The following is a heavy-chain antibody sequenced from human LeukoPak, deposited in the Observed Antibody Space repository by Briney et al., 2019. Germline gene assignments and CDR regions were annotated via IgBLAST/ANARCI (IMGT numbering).Heavy chain of an antibody. V-gene: IGHV4-38-2*01. CDR3: ARQFDSYFYYYLDV. J-gene: IGHJ6*03. D-gene: IGHD3-10*01. CDR1: GHTINSAYY. CDR2: LYHPDST. Sequence: SETLSLTCAVSGHTINSAYYWVWIRQPPVKGLEWIGSLYHPDSTYYNPSLESRVTMSVDTSRNQFSLKLSFVTAADTAVYYCARQFDSYFYYYLDVWGTGTTVTVSS.